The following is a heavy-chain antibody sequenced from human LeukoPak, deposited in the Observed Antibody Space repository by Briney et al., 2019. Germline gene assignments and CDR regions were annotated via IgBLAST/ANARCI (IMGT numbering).Heavy chain of an antibody. D-gene: IGHD3-22*01. CDR2: FDPEDGET. CDR1: GYTLTELS. J-gene: IGHJ2*01. V-gene: IGHV1-24*01. CDR3: ATGYYDSSGPRNFDL. Sequence: EASVKVSCKVSGYTLTELSMHWVRQAPGKGLEWMGGFDPEDGETIYAQKFQGRVTMTEDTSTDTAYMELSSLRSEDTAVYYCATGYYDSSGPRNFDLWGRGTLVTVSS.